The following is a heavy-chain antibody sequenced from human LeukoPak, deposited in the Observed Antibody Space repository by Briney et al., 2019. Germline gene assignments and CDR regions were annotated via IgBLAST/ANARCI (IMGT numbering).Heavy chain of an antibody. CDR3: AVMITFGGVIARIDH. D-gene: IGHD3-16*02. CDR2: INHSGST. CDR1: GGSISSYY. V-gene: IGHV4-34*01. J-gene: IGHJ4*02. Sequence: PSETLSLTCTVSGGSISSYYWSWIRQPPGKGLEWIGEINHSGSTNYNPSLKSRVTISVDTSKNQFSLKLSSVTAADTAVYYCAVMITFGGVIARIDHWGQGTLVTVSS.